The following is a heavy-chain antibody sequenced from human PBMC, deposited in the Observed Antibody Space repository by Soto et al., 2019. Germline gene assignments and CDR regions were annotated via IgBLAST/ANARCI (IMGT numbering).Heavy chain of an antibody. CDR3: ARSAIALNGLFDH. Sequence: QLQLQESGPGLVKPSETLSLTCTVSGGFISTSSYYWGWVRQPPGKGLEWIGTIYYTGYTYYNPSLKSRVAMSVDTSKDHFSLNLTSVIAADTAIYYCARSAIALNGLFDHWGLGTLVTVSS. CDR2: IYYTGYT. V-gene: IGHV4-39*02. J-gene: IGHJ4*02. D-gene: IGHD2-8*01. CDR1: GGFISTSSYY.